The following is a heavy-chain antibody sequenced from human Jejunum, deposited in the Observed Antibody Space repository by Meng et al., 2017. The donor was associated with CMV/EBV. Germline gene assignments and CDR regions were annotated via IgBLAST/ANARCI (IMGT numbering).Heavy chain of an antibody. CDR3: ARVFGVAYFDS. D-gene: IGHD3-3*01. Sequence: CKASGYTFRDYGFTWVRRAPGQGLEWMGYISPYNDNANYAQKFQSRVTMTRDTSTNTAYMELRSLRADDTAVYYCARVFGVAYFDSWGQGTLVTVSS. CDR2: ISPYNDNA. V-gene: IGHV1-18*01. CDR1: GYTFRDYG. J-gene: IGHJ4*02.